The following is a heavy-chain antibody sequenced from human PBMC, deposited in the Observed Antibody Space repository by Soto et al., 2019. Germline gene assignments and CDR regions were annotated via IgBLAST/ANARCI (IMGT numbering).Heavy chain of an antibody. CDR2: VYKSGTA. D-gene: IGHD1-26*01. CDR1: GASTSSSS. CDR3: ARDKDMSAGGVNWFDP. Sequence: PSETLSLTCTVSGASTSSSSWSWVRQSAGKGLEWIGLVYKSGTANYDPSLKSRVTISVDTSKNQFSLRLTSVTAADTAIYYCARDKDMSAGGVNWFDPWGQGTLVTVSS. J-gene: IGHJ5*02. V-gene: IGHV4-4*07.